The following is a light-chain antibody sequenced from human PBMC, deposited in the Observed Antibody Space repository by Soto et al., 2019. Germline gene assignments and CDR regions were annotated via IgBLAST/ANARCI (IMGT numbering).Light chain of an antibody. CDR3: QQYNTNTIT. V-gene: IGKV1-5*03. CDR1: QSISSW. J-gene: IGKJ5*01. Sequence: DIHMTQSPPTLSASVGDRVTITCRASQSISSWLAWYQQKPGKAPKLLISKASSLESGVPSRFSGSGSGTEFTLTISSLQPYDFATYYCQQYNTNTITFGQGTRLEI. CDR2: KAS.